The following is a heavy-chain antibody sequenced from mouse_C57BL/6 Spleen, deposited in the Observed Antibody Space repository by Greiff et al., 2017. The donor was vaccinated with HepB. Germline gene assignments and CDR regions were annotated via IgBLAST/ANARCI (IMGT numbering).Heavy chain of an antibody. CDR3: ARGGTISFYGGWFAY. CDR1: GYTFTDYY. Sequence: VQLQQSGPELVKPGASVKISCKASGYTFTDYYMNWVKQSHGKSLEWIGDINPNNGGTSYNQKFKGKATLTVDKSSSTAYMELRSLTSEDSAVYYCARGGTISFYGGWFAYWGRGTLVTVSA. CDR2: INPNNGGT. V-gene: IGHV1-26*01. D-gene: IGHD1-1*01. J-gene: IGHJ3*01.